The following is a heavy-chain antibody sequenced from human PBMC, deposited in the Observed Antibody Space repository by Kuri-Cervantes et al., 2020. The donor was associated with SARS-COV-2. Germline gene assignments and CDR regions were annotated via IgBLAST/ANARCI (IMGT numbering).Heavy chain of an antibody. V-gene: IGHV3-23*01. D-gene: IGHD4-17*01. CDR1: GFTFRSYA. Sequence: GESLKISCAASGFTFRSYAMTWVRQAPGKGPEWVSTISGNGNSPFYADSVKGRFTISRDNSMHKLYLQMKSLRAEDTAVYYFAKDGDSGVSYYYYYMDVWGKGTTVTVSS. J-gene: IGHJ6*03. CDR2: ISGNGNSP. CDR3: AKDGDSGVSYYYYYMDV.